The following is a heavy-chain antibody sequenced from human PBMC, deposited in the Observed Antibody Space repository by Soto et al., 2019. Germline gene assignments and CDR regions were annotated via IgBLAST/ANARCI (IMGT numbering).Heavy chain of an antibody. Sequence: PSETKSVTSSVAGRNSAGSGGYWSWIKKPPGKGLERIGSIYCSGSTYYNPPLKSRVNISVDTSKNQFSLKLSSVTAADTAVYYCARHNSRFGPLLWFGELIDYWGQGTLVTVSS. V-gene: IGHV4-39*01. CDR1: GRNSAGSGGY. CDR2: IYCSGST. D-gene: IGHD3-10*01. CDR3: ARHNSRFGPLLWFGELIDY. J-gene: IGHJ4*02.